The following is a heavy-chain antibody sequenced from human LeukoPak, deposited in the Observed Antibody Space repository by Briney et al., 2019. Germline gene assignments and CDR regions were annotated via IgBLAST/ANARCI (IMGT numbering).Heavy chain of an antibody. D-gene: IGHD1-1*01. CDR2: ISSSGSTI. CDR1: GFTFSSYE. Sequence: RGSLRLSCAASGFTFSSYEMNWVRQAPGKGLEWVSYISSSGSTIYYAGSVKGRFTISRDNAKNSLYLQMNSLRAEDTAVYYCARDRIGRTGTTSWFVWRVGAFDIWGQGTMVTVSS. J-gene: IGHJ3*02. V-gene: IGHV3-48*03. CDR3: ARDRIGRTGTTSWFVWRVGAFDI.